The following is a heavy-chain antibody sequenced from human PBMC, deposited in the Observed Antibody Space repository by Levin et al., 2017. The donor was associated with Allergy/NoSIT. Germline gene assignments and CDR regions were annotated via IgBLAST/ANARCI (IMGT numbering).Heavy chain of an antibody. CDR1: GFVFNDYG. D-gene: IGHD1-26*01. CDR3: AKPEWGSEHYFQS. Sequence: GGSLRLSCEASGFVFNDYGMHWVRQTPGKGLEWLAVISYNGREKQYADSVKGRFTISRDNSKKMLYLQMNSLRDEDTAVYYCAKPEWGSEHYFQSWGQGTLVAVSS. J-gene: IGHJ4*02. CDR2: ISYNGREK. V-gene: IGHV3-30*18.